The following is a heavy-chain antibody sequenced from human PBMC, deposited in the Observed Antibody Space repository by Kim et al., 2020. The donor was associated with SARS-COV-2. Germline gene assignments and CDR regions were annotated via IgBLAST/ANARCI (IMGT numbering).Heavy chain of an antibody. V-gene: IGHV4-34*01. Sequence: SETLSLTCAVSGGSFSGYYWSWIRQSPRKGLEWVGEISNDGTTSYNPYLKSRVNISIDTSKKHFSLDLTTVTAADTDMYFCASGGNMYRGLPFDDWGQGSPVSVFS. CDR1: GGSFSGYY. D-gene: IGHD3-10*01. CDR3: ASGGNMYRGLPFDD. J-gene: IGHJ4*02. CDR2: ISNDGTT.